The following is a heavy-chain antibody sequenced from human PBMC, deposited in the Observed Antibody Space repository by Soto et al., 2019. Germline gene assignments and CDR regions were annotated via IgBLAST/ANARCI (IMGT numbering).Heavy chain of an antibody. CDR1: GGSFSGYY. CDR2: INHSGST. Sequence: QVQLQQWGAGLLKPSETLSLTCAVYGGSFSGYYWSWIRQPPGKGLEWIGEINHSGSTNYNPSLKSRVTISVDTSKNQFTLKLSSVTAADTAVYYCAREVSSGSYCDYWGQGTLVTVSS. J-gene: IGHJ4*02. CDR3: AREVSSGSYCDY. V-gene: IGHV4-34*01. D-gene: IGHD1-26*01.